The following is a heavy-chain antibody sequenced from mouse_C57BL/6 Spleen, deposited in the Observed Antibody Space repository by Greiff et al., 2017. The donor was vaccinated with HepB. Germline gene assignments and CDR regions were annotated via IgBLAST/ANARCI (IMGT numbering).Heavy chain of an antibody. CDR1: GLTFSSYA. V-gene: IGHV5-9-1*02. J-gene: IGHJ1*03. CDR2: ISSGGDYI. CDR3: TRGRRYFDV. Sequence: DVTLVESGVGLVKPGGSLKLSCAASGLTFSSYAMSWVRQTPEKRLEWVAYISSGGDYIYYADTVKGRFTISRDNARNPLYLQMSSLKSEDTAMYYCTRGRRYFDVWGTGTTVTVSS.